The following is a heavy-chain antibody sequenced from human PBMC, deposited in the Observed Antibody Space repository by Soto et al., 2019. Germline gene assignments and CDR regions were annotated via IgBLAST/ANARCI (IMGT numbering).Heavy chain of an antibody. Sequence: QVQLQQSGPGLVKPSETLSLTCTVSGGSISSYYWSWIRHPPGQGLEWVGYMYYSGSTNYNPSLESRVTISVDTSKNQFSLNLSSVTAADTAVYYCASQDGDDYDIWTTFYYWGQGTLVTGSS. CDR1: GGSISSYY. V-gene: IGHV4-59*08. CDR2: MYYSGST. D-gene: IGHD3-9*01. CDR3: ASQDGDDYDIWTTFYY. J-gene: IGHJ4*02.